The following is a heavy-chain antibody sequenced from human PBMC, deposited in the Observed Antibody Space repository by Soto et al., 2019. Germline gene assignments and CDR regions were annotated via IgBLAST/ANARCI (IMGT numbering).Heavy chain of an antibody. J-gene: IGHJ6*02. Sequence: HSQTLSLTCAISWDSVSSNSAAWNWIRQSPSRGLEWLGRTYYRSKWYNDYAVSVKSRITINPDTSKNQFSLQLNSVTPEDTAVYYCASAVLRFLEWPRGYYYGIDVWGQGTTVTVS. CDR2: TYYRSKWYN. CDR3: ASAVLRFLEWPRGYYYGIDV. CDR1: WDSVSSNSAA. V-gene: IGHV6-1*01. D-gene: IGHD3-3*01.